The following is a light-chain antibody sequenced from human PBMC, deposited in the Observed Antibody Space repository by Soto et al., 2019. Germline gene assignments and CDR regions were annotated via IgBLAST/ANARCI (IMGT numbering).Light chain of an antibody. CDR2: EVS. V-gene: IGLV2-14*01. J-gene: IGLJ1*01. Sequence: QSVLTEPASVSGSPGQSITISCTGTSSDVGGYSYVSWYQQHPGKAPKLMVYEVSNRPSGVSNRFSGSKSGNTASLTISGLQAEDEADYYCSSYASSSTYVFGTGTKFTVL. CDR1: SSDVGGYSY. CDR3: SSYASSSTYV.